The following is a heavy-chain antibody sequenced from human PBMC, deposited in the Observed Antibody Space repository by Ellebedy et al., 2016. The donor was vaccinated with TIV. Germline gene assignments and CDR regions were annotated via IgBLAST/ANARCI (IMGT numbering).Heavy chain of an antibody. J-gene: IGHJ4*02. V-gene: IGHV3-21*04. CDR1: GFTFSSYS. Sequence: GGSLRLSXAASGFTFSSYSMNWVRQAPGKGLEWVSSISSSSSYIYYADSVKGRFTISRDNAKNSLYLQMNSLRAEDTAIYYCAKPRLYYDILTGYYNVWGQGTLVTVSS. D-gene: IGHD3-9*01. CDR2: ISSSSSYI. CDR3: AKPRLYYDILTGYYNV.